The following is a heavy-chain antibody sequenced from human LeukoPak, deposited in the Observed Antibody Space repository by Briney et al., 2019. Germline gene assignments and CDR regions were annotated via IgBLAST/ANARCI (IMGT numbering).Heavy chain of an antibody. D-gene: IGHD6-13*01. CDR3: ARDRPYSSSWYRFDY. CDR1: GGSITSYY. J-gene: IGHJ4*02. CDR2: IYSRGST. Sequence: SETLSLTCTVSGGSITSYYWSWIRQSAGKGLEWIGRIYSRGSTNYNPSLKSRVTMSVDTSKNQFSLKLSSVTAADTAVYYCARDRPYSSSWYRFDYWGQGTLVTVSS. V-gene: IGHV4-4*07.